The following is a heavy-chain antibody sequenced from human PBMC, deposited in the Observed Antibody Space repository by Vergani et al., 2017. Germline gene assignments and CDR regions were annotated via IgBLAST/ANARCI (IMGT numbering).Heavy chain of an antibody. Sequence: QVQLVQSGAEVKKPGSSVKVSCKASGGTFSSYAISWVRQAPGQGLEWMGRIIPILGIANYAQKFQGRVTITADKSTSTAYMELSSLRSEDTAVYYCAREKAIQLWSGMDVWGQGTTVTVSS. V-gene: IGHV1-69*04. CDR2: IIPILGIA. D-gene: IGHD5-18*01. J-gene: IGHJ6*02. CDR3: AREKAIQLWSGMDV. CDR1: GGTFSSYA.